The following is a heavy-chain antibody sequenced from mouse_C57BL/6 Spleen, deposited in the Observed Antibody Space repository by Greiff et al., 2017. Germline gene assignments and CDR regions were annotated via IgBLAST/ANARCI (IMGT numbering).Heavy chain of an antibody. CDR3: ARAQAMDY. J-gene: IGHJ4*01. V-gene: IGHV5-17*01. CDR1: GFTFSDYG. Sequence: EVKVVESGGGLVKPGGSLKLSCAASGFTFSDYGMHWVRQAPGQGLEWVAYISSGSSTIYYAETVKGRFTISRDNAKNTLFLQMTSLRSEDTAMYYCARAQAMDYWGQGTSVTVSS. D-gene: IGHD3-2*02. CDR2: ISSGSSTI.